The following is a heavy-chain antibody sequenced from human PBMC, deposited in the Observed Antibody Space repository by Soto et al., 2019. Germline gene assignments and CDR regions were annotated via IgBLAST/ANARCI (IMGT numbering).Heavy chain of an antibody. CDR3: ARREGSYSSSSRGYVY. CDR2: IDPSYSYT. V-gene: IGHV5-10-1*01. D-gene: IGHD6-6*01. CDR1: VCSFTRYW. J-gene: IGHJ4*02. Sequence: GEALKISFKGSVCSFTRYWMSWVGQMPGKDLEWMGRIDPSYSYTNYSPSLQGHVTIAADKSISTAYLQWSSLKASDTAMYYCARREGSYSSSSRGYVYWGQGTLVPVSS.